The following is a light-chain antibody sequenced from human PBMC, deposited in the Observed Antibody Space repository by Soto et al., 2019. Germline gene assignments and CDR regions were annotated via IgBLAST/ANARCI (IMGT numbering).Light chain of an antibody. V-gene: IGKV1-5*03. CDR3: QQYNSLWT. CDR2: KAS. CDR1: QSISSW. J-gene: IGKJ1*01. Sequence: DIQMTQSPSTLSASVGDRVTITCRASQSISSWLAWYQQKPGKAPKLLIYKASSLESGVPSRLSGSGSGTEFTLTISSLQPDDFPTYYCQQYNSLWTFGQGTKVDIK.